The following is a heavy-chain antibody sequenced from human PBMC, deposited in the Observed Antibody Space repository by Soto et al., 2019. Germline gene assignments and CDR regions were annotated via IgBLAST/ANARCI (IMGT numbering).Heavy chain of an antibody. CDR3: ASVAEYYYDSSGYHTGHPIGRY. Sequence: ASVKVSCKASGFTFTSSAVQWVRQARGQRLEWIGWIVVGSGNKNYAQKFQERVTITRDMSTSTAYMELSSLRSEDTAVYYCASVAEYYYDSSGYHTGHPIGRYWGQGNLVTVSS. V-gene: IGHV1-58*01. CDR1: GFTFTSSA. D-gene: IGHD3-22*01. CDR2: IVVGSGNK. J-gene: IGHJ4*02.